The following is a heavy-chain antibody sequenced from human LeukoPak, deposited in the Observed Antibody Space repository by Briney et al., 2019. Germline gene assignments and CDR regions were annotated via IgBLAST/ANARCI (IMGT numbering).Heavy chain of an antibody. V-gene: IGHV1-2*02. J-gene: IGHJ4*02. D-gene: IGHD4-11*01. CDR3: ARDLMMTTVTTPGY. CDR2: INPNSGGT. Sequence: ASVKVSCKASGYTFTGYYMHWVRQAPGQGLEWMGWINPNSGGTNYAQKFQGRVTMTRDTSISTACMELSRLRSDDTAVYYCARDLMMTTVTTPGYWGQGTLVTVSS. CDR1: GYTFTGYY.